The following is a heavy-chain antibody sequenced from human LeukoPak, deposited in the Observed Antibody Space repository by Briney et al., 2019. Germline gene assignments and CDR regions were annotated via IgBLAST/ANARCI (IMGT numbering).Heavy chain of an antibody. J-gene: IGHJ4*02. CDR3: AKVLGYCSGGNCYIVDY. Sequence: PGGSLRLSCAAPGFTFSSSAMSWVRQAPGKGLEWVAGISDSGGRMYYPDSVKGRFTISRDNSKNTLYLQMGSLRGDDTALYYCAKVLGYCSGGNCYIVDYWGQGTLVTVSS. CDR1: GFTFSSSA. D-gene: IGHD2-15*01. V-gene: IGHV3-23*01. CDR2: ISDSGGRM.